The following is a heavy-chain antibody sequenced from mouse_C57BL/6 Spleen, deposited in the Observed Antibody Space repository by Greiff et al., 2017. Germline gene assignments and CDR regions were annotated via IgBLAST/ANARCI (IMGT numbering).Heavy chain of an antibody. D-gene: IGHD2-3*01. CDR1: GYTFTSYW. CDR2: INPAASVT. V-gene: IGHV1-61*01. CDR3: ARPSIYDGCYVGAMDY. J-gene: IGHJ4*01. Sequence: VQLQQPGAELVRPGSSVKLSCKASGYTFTSYWMDWVKQRPGQGLEWIGNINPAASVTHYNPKFTDKATLTVAKSSSTAYIQLSSLTSEDSAVYYCARPSIYDGCYVGAMDYWGQGTSVTVSS.